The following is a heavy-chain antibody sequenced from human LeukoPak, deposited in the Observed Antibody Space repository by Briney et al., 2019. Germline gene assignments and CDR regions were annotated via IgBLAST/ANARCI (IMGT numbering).Heavy chain of an antibody. Sequence: SETLSLTCAVYGGSFSGYYWSRIRQPPGKGLGWIGEINHSGSTNYNPSLKSRVTISVDTSKNQFSLKLNSVTAADTVVYYCAKGDYYNMDVWGKGTTVTVSS. J-gene: IGHJ6*03. CDR1: GGSFSGYY. V-gene: IGHV4-34*01. CDR2: INHSGST. CDR3: AKGDYYNMDV.